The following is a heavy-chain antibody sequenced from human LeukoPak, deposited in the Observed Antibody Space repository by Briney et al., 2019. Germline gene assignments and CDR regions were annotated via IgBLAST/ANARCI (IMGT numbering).Heavy chain of an antibody. CDR3: TKRVKYGGTWDHFAD. CDR2: VNADGGNT. Sequence: GGSLRLSCAASGFTFDNYRMSWVRQAPGRGLEWVSTVNADGGNTYYADSVKGRFTISRDNSKSTLILQMNSLRVEDTALYYCTKRVKYGGTWDHFADWGQGTLVTVSS. CDR1: GFTFDNYR. J-gene: IGHJ4*02. D-gene: IGHD1-26*01. V-gene: IGHV3-23*01.